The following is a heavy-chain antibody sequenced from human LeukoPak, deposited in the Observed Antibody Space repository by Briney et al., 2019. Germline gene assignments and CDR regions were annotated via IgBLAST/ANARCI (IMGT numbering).Heavy chain of an antibody. D-gene: IGHD2-15*01. CDR1: ADNFSRDA. Sequence: GSGLKLLCNTSADNFSRDAISWVGQARGQGLEWMGGIIPIFGTANYAQKFQGRVTITADESTSTAYMELSSLRSGDTAVYYCASAVCSGGSCYSGAFDIWGQGTMVTVSS. J-gene: IGHJ3*02. CDR3: ASAVCSGGSCYSGAFDI. V-gene: IGHV1-69*01. CDR2: IIPIFGTA.